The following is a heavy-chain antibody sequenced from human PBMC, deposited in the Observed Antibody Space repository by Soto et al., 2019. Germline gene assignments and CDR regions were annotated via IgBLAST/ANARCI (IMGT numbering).Heavy chain of an antibody. CDR3: AHRVLRTVFGLVTTTAIYFYF. V-gene: IGHV2-5*02. CDR2: IYWDDDK. CDR1: GFSLTTSGVG. Sequence: QITLNESGPTVVRPTETLTLTCRFSGFSLTTSGVGVGWISQSPGKAPEWLALIYWDDDKRYSASLKSRLTITKDTSKNQVVLTVSDLDPTDTATYYCAHRVLRTVFGLVTTTAIYFYFWGQGTPVAVSS. D-gene: IGHD3-3*01. J-gene: IGHJ4*02.